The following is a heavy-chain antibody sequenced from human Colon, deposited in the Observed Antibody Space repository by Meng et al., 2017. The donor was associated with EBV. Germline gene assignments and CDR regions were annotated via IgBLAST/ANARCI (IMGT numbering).Heavy chain of an antibody. Sequence: VELGDWLAGLVKPSHPLSLSRAVSGDSINSGGFYWRWNRQPPGKGLEWIGYIYFTESTYYSPSLKSRLNISIDTSKNQFSLRLTSVTAADTAVDHCARGVGSFRFQFWGLGTLVTVSS. CDR2: IYFTEST. V-gene: IGHV4-30-4*01. CDR1: GDSINSGGFY. D-gene: IGHD3-16*02. J-gene: IGHJ4*02. CDR3: ARGVGSFRFQF.